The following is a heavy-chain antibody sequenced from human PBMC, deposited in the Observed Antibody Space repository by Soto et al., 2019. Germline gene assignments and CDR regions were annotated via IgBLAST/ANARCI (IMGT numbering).Heavy chain of an antibody. CDR3: AKDDILTGFAFDY. CDR1: GFTFSSYG. Sequence: GGSPRLSCAGSGFTFSSYGMHWVRQAPGKGLEWVAVISYDGSNKYYADSVKGRFTISRDNSKNTLYLQMNSLRAEDRAVYYCAKDDILTGFAFDYWGHGTLVTVSA. V-gene: IGHV3-30*18. J-gene: IGHJ4*01. D-gene: IGHD3-9*01. CDR2: ISYDGSNK.